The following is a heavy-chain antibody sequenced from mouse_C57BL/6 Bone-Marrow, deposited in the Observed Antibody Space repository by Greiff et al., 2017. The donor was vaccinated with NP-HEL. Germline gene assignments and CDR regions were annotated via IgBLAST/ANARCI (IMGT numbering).Heavy chain of an antibody. J-gene: IGHJ2*01. V-gene: IGHV5-6*01. Sequence: EVKLVESGGDLVKPGGSLKLSCAASGFTFSSYGMSWVRQTPDKRLEWVATISSGGSYTYYPDSVKGRFTISRDNAKNTRYLQMSSLKSEDTAMYYCARNDGAFDYWGQGTTLTVSS. CDR2: ISSGGSYT. CDR1: GFTFSSYG. CDR3: ARNDGAFDY.